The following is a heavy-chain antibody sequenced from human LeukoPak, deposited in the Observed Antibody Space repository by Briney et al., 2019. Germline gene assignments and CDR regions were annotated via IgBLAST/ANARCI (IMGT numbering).Heavy chain of an antibody. D-gene: IGHD2-8*01. V-gene: IGHV3-21*01. CDR1: GFTFSTSS. CDR2: ISRSGDYT. Sequence: GGSLRLSCAASGFTFSTSSMTWVRQAPGKGLEWVSSISRSGDYTYYADSVKGRFTMSRDNAKNSLYLQMNSPRAEDTAVYYCTRRYCTDGVCPLDIWGQGTMVTVSS. CDR3: TRRYCTDGVCPLDI. J-gene: IGHJ3*02.